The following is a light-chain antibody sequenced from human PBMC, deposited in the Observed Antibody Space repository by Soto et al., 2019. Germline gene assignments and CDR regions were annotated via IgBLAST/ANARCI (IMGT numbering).Light chain of an antibody. Sequence: EIVLTQSPGTLSLSPGEGATLSCRASQSVSSSYLAWYQQNRGQAPRLLIYGASTRATGTPDRFSASGSGTDFTLTITRLEPEDFAVYYCQQYGSSRWTFGQGTKVEIK. CDR1: QSVSSSY. V-gene: IGKV3-20*01. J-gene: IGKJ1*01. CDR2: GAS. CDR3: QQYGSSRWT.